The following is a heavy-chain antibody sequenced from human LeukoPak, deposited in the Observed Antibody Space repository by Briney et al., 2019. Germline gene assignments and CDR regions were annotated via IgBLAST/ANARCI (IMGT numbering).Heavy chain of an antibody. CDR3: GKYYYYMDV. Sequence: SETLSLTCTVSGGSISSSSFYWGWIRQPPGKGLEWIGSIYYSGSTYYNPSLKSRFTISVDTSKNQFSLKLTSVTAADTAVYYCGKYYYYMDVWGKGTTVTVSS. CDR1: GGSISSSSFY. V-gene: IGHV4-39*01. J-gene: IGHJ6*03. CDR2: IYYSGST.